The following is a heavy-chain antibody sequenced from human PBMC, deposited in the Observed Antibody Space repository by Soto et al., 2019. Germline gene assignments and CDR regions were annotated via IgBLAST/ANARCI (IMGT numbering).Heavy chain of an antibody. Sequence: QVQLQESGPGLVKPSGTLSLTCAVSGVSISSHDWWTWVRQPPGKGLEWIGERHQSGNTNYNSSLESLVTVSLDKSQNQFSLQLSAVTVADTAVYYCAARDTGRVYWGQGTLVTVSS. CDR2: RHQSGNT. CDR1: GVSISSHDW. J-gene: IGHJ4*02. CDR3: AARDTGRVY. D-gene: IGHD5-18*01. V-gene: IGHV4-4*02.